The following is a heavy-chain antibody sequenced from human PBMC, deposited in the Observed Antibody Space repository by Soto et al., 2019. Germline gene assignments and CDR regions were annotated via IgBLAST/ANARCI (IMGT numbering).Heavy chain of an antibody. V-gene: IGHV3-30*18. CDR1: GFTFSSYG. J-gene: IGHJ3*02. CDR3: AKVAWADTAMVHAAAFDS. D-gene: IGHD5-18*01. Sequence: PGGSLRLSCAASGFTFSSYGMHWVRQAPGKGLEWVAVISYDGSNKYYADSVKGRFTISRDNSKNTLYLQMNSLRAEDTVVYYCAKVAWADTAMVHAAAFDSWGPGTMVTVSS. CDR2: ISYDGSNK.